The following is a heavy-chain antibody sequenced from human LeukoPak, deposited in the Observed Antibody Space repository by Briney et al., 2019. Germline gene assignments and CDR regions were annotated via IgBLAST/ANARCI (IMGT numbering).Heavy chain of an antibody. D-gene: IGHD6-6*01. J-gene: IGHJ4*02. Sequence: ASVKVSCKASGYTFTSYYMHWVRQPPGQGLEWMGWISAYNGNTNYAQKLQGRVTMTTDTSTSTAYMELRSLRSDDPAVYYCARADPLVPFDYWGQGTLVTVSS. CDR2: ISAYNGNT. CDR1: GYTFTSYY. CDR3: ARADPLVPFDY. V-gene: IGHV1-18*04.